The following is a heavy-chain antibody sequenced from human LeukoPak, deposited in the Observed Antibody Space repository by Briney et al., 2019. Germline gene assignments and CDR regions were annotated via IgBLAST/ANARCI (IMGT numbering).Heavy chain of an antibody. Sequence: SGGSLRLSCAASEFSVGSNYMTWVRQAPGKGLEWVSLIYSGGSTYYADSVKGRFTISRDNSKNTLYLQMNSLRAEDTAVYYCARLYDGSAYHADHFDYWGQGTLVIVSS. CDR2: IYSGGST. J-gene: IGHJ4*02. CDR1: EFSVGSNY. D-gene: IGHD3-22*01. CDR3: ARLYDGSAYHADHFDY. V-gene: IGHV3-66*01.